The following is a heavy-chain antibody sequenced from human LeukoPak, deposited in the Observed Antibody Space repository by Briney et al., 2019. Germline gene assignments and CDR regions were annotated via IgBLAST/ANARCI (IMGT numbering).Heavy chain of an antibody. V-gene: IGHV4-34*01. CDR2: INHSGST. CDR1: GGSFSGYY. J-gene: IGHJ4*02. D-gene: IGHD2-2*01. Sequence: PSETLSLTCAVYGGSFSGYYWSWIRQPPGKGLEWIGEINHSGSTNYNPSLKSRVTISVDKSKNQFSLKLSSVTAADTAVYYCARSTRDCSSTSCLGDYWGQGTLVTVSS. CDR3: ARSTRDCSSTSCLGDY.